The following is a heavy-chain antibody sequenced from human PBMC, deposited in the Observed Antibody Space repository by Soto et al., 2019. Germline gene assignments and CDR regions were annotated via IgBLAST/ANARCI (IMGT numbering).Heavy chain of an antibody. Sequence: LVESGGGLVQPGGSLRLSCAASGFTFSNIWMSWGRRSPEKGPEWVASISPDGGEIYYVDSVKGRFTISRDNTRNSLYLQMNSLRAEDTAVYYCAKGPRWGQGTLVTVSS. J-gene: IGHJ4*02. CDR3: AKGPR. CDR1: GFTFSNIW. CDR2: ISPDGGEI. V-gene: IGHV3-7*01.